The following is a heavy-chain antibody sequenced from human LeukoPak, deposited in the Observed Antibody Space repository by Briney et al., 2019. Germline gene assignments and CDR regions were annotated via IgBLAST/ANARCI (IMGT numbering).Heavy chain of an antibody. CDR2: IHYSGST. V-gene: IGHV4-59*01. D-gene: IGHD6-13*01. Sequence: SSETLSLTCTVSGGSISSYYWSWIRQPPGKGLVWIGYIHYSGSTNYSPSLKSRVTISVDTSKSQFSLKLSSVTAADTAVYYCAREYSSSWYGANYYYYMDVWGKGTTVTISS. J-gene: IGHJ6*03. CDR3: AREYSSSWYGANYYYYMDV. CDR1: GGSISSYY.